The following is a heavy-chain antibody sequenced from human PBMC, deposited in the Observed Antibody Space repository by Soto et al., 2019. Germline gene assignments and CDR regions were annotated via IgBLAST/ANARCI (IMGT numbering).Heavy chain of an antibody. CDR1: GFTFNNAW. D-gene: IGHD4-4*01. Sequence: EVQLVESGGGLVKPGGSLRLSCAASGFTFNNAWMNWVRQAPGKGLEWVGRIRSKADGGTTDYAAPVKDRFTISRDDSKNTLHMQMNSLKTEDTAVYYCPTEPDYSNYFEYWGQGTLVTVSS. V-gene: IGHV3-15*07. CDR2: IRSKADGGTT. CDR3: PTEPDYSNYFEY. J-gene: IGHJ4*02.